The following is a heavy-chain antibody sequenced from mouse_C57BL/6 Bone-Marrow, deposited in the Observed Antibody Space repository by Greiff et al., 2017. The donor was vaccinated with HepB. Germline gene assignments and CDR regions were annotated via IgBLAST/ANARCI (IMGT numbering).Heavy chain of an antibody. CDR3: ALYYYGSSYDWYFDV. Sequence: EVQRVESGPVLVKPGASVKMSCKASGYTFTDYYMNWVKQSHGKSLEWIGVINPYNGGTSYNQKFKGKATLTVDKSSSTAYMELNSLTSEDSAVYYCALYYYGSSYDWYFDVWGTGTTVTVSS. CDR1: GYTFTDYY. V-gene: IGHV1-19*01. J-gene: IGHJ1*03. CDR2: INPYNGGT. D-gene: IGHD1-1*01.